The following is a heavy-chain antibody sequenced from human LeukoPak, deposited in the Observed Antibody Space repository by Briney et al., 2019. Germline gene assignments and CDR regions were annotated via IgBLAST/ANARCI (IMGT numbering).Heavy chain of an antibody. Sequence: GGSLRLSCAASGFTFSSYTMNWVRQAPGKGLEWVSSISSSSSYIYYADSVKDRFTISRDNAKNSLYLQMNSLRAEDTAVYYCAREAVASDYWGQGTLVTVSS. CDR2: ISSSSSYI. CDR1: GFTFSSYT. J-gene: IGHJ4*02. V-gene: IGHV3-21*01. CDR3: AREAVASDY. D-gene: IGHD6-19*01.